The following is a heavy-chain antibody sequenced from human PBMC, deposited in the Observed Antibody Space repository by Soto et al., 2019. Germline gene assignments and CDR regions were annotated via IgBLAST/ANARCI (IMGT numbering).Heavy chain of an antibody. J-gene: IGHJ4*02. CDR3: ARGDCSGGSCYPAGGFDY. Sequence: SETLSLTCAVSGGSISSGGYSWSWIRQPPGKGLEWIGYIYHSGSTYYNPSLKSRVTISVDRSKNQFSLKLSSVTAADTAVYYCARGDCSGGSCYPAGGFDYWGQGTLVTVSS. CDR1: GGSISSGGYS. CDR2: IYHSGST. D-gene: IGHD2-15*01. V-gene: IGHV4-30-2*01.